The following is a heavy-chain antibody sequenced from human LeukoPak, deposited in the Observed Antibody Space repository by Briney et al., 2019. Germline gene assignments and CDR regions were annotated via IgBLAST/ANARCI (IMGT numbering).Heavy chain of an antibody. CDR1: GYSFTSYW. CDR3: ARTSNGDFAYNWFDP. V-gene: IGHV5-51*01. CDR2: IYPGDSDT. Sequence: GESLKISCKGSGYSFTSYWIGWVRQMPGKGLEWMGIIYPGDSDTRYSPSFQGQFTISADKSISTAYLQWSSLKASDTAMYYCARTSNGDFAYNWFDPWGQGTLVTVSS. J-gene: IGHJ5*02. D-gene: IGHD4-17*01.